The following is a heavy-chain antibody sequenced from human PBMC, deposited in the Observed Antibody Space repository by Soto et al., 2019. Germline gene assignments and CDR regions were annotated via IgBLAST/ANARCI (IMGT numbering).Heavy chain of an antibody. D-gene: IGHD3-9*01. CDR1: GYDFTDYG. Sequence: ASVKVSCKASGYDFTDYGLHWVRQAPGQRLEWMGWINAGNGHAKYSQNFKGRVTMTRDTSATTAYMELHSLRSEDTAVYFCARVFRFFDWQLGEDYYQVRAPWAQGTTVPVSS. J-gene: IGHJ6*02. CDR3: ARVFRFFDWQLGEDYYQVRAP. CDR2: INAGNGHA. V-gene: IGHV1-3*01.